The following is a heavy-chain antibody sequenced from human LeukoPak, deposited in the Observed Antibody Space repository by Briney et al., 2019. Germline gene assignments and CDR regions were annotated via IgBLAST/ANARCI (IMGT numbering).Heavy chain of an antibody. J-gene: IGHJ4*02. CDR1: GGTFSSYA. Sequence: ASVKVSCKTSGGTFSSYAISWVRQAPGQGLEWMGRIIPIFGTANYAQKFQGRVTITTDESTSTAYMELSSLRSEDTAVYYCARDREQLNSFDYWGQGTLVTVSS. CDR3: ARDREQLNSFDY. V-gene: IGHV1-69*05. CDR2: IIPIFGTA. D-gene: IGHD5-18*01.